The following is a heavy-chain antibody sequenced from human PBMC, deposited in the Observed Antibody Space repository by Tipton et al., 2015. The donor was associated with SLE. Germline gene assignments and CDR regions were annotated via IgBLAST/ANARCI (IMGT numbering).Heavy chain of an antibody. Sequence: SLRLSCAASGFTFSSYAMSWVRQAPGKGLEWVSVISGSGGSTYYADSVKGRFTISRDNSKNTLYVQMNSLRAEDTAVYYCAKSVTPHAVWTSFADWGQGTLVTVPS. CDR2: ISGSGGST. V-gene: IGHV3-23*01. CDR3: AKSVTPHAVWTSFAD. D-gene: IGHD2-2*01. CDR1: GFTFSSYA. J-gene: IGHJ1*01.